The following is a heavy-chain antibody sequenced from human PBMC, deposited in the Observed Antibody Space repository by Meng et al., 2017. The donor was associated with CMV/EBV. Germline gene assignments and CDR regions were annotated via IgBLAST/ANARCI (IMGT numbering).Heavy chain of an antibody. V-gene: IGHV1-2*02. CDR2: INPNSGGT. CDR1: GYTFTGYY. D-gene: IGHD2-8*01. J-gene: IGHJ6*02. Sequence: ASVKVSCKASGYTFTGYYMHWVRQAPGQGLEWMGWINPNSGGTNYAQKFQGRVTMTRDTSISTAYMELRSLRSDDTAVYYCARLRLYCTDGVCYSYYYYYGMDVWGQGTTVTVSS. CDR3: ARLRLYCTDGVCYSYYYYYGMDV.